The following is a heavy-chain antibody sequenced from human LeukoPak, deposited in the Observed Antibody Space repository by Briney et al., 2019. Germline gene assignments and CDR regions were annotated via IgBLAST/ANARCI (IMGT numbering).Heavy chain of an antibody. CDR1: GFTFSSYS. CDR3: ARDQEGSWFDP. CDR2: ISSSSSYI. V-gene: IGHV3-21*01. Sequence: GASLRLSCAASGFTFSSYSMNWVRQAPGKGLEWVSSISSSSSYIYYADSVKGRFTISRDNAKNSLYLQMNSLRAEDTAVYYCARDQEGSWFDPWGQGTLVTVSS. J-gene: IGHJ5*02.